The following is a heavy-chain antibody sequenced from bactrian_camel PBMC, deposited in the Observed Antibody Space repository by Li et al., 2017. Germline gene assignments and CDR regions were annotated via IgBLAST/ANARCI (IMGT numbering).Heavy chain of an antibody. Sequence: HVQLVESGGGSVEAGGSLRLSCAASGHTYSRYSMAWYRQAPGKGRVGVAAIDTDSSTVYVDVVKGRFTISRDNTKNTLSLQMNSLKPEDTAMYYCAAQAPLWCSYTADFDYWGRGTQVTVS. CDR3: AAQAPLWCSYTADFDY. J-gene: IGHJ6*01. V-gene: IGHV3S55*01. CDR2: IDTDSST. D-gene: IGHD2*01. CDR1: GHTYSRYS.